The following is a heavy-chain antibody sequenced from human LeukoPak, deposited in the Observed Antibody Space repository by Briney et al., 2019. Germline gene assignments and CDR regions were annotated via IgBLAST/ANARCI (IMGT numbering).Heavy chain of an antibody. Sequence: GSLRLSCAASGFAFSNYWVHWVRQAPGKGLVWVSRINPDGSTINYADSVKGRFTISRDNAKNTLYLQMNSLRAEDTAVYYCATAGNYRFDYWGQGTLVTVSS. CDR1: GFAFSNYW. CDR2: INPDGSTI. CDR3: ATAGNYRFDY. V-gene: IGHV3-74*01. D-gene: IGHD1-7*01. J-gene: IGHJ4*02.